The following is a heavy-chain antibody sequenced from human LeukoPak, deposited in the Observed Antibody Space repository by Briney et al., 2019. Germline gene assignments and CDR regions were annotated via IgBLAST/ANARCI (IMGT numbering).Heavy chain of an antibody. V-gene: IGHV4-30-4*08. CDR2: IYYSGST. Sequence: PSQTLSLTCTVSGGSISSGDYYWSWIRQPPGKGLEWIGYIYYSGSTYYNPSLKSRVTISVDTSKNQFSLKLSSVTAADTAVYYCARGFLYYDFWSAPASDIWGQGTMVTVSS. CDR1: GGSISSGDYY. J-gene: IGHJ3*02. CDR3: ARGFLYYDFWSAPASDI. D-gene: IGHD3-3*01.